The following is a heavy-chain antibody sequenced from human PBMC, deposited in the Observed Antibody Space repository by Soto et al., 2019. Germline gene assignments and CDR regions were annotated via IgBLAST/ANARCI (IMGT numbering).Heavy chain of an antibody. CDR1: GGTFKNFN. CDR2: IIPMFGTA. Sequence: SVKVSCKASGGTFKNFNFNWVRQAPGQGLEWMGGIIPMFGTADYAQRFQGRVTITADDSKNTLYLQMNSLRAEDTAVYYCAREGSAFDYWGQGTLVTVSS. V-gene: IGHV1-69*13. CDR3: AREGSAFDY. J-gene: IGHJ4*02.